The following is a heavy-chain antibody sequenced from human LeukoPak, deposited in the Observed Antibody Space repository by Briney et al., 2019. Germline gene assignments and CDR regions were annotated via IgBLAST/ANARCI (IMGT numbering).Heavy chain of an antibody. CDR3: AELGITMIGGV. Sequence: GGSLRLSCAASGFTVSSNYMSWVRQAPGKGLEWVSSISSSSSYIYYADSVKGRFTISRDNAKNSLYLQMNSLRAEDTAVYYCAELGITMIGGVWGKGTTVTISS. CDR2: ISSSSSYI. V-gene: IGHV3-21*01. J-gene: IGHJ6*04. D-gene: IGHD3-10*02. CDR1: GFTVSSNY.